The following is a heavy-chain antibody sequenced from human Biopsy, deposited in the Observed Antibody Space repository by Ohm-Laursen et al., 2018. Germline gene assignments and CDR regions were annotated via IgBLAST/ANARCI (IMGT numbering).Heavy chain of an antibody. CDR2: ISGGRTI. D-gene: IGHD4-23*01. J-gene: IGHJ6*02. CDR3: ARDTRWSPYSMDV. V-gene: IGHV3-11*01. Sequence: SLRLSCAASGFSFSDYNMRWIRQAPGRGLEWVSYISGGRTIYYGDSMKGRVTISRDNAKNSLYLQMHSLRAEDKAVYYCARDTRWSPYSMDVWGQGTTVTVSS. CDR1: GFSFSDYN.